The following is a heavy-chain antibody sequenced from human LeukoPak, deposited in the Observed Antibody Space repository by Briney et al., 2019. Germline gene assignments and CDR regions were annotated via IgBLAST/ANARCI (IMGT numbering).Heavy chain of an antibody. CDR1: GFTFSSYS. J-gene: IGHJ4*02. CDR2: ISSSSSYI. CDR3: ASIAVAGNFDF. Sequence: GGSLRLSCAASGFTFSSYSMNWVRQAPGKGLEWVSSISSSSSYIYYADSVKGRFTISRDNAKNSLYLQMNSLRAEDTALYYCASIAVAGNFDFWGQGTLVTVSS. V-gene: IGHV3-21*04. D-gene: IGHD6-19*01.